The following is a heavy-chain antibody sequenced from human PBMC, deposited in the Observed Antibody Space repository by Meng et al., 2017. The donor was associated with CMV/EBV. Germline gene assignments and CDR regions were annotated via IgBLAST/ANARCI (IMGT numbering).Heavy chain of an antibody. CDR3: ARDFVRWRSMDV. D-gene: IGHD2-8*01. V-gene: IGHV1-69*04. J-gene: IGHJ6*02. CDR2: IIPILCIS. Sequence: SSVNVSCKASVCTFSSYTISWVRQAPGQGLDWMGRIIPILCISNYAQKFQGRVTITANKSTSTAYMELGRLRSEHTAVYYCARDFVRWRSMDVWGQGTTVTVSS. CDR1: VCTFSSYT.